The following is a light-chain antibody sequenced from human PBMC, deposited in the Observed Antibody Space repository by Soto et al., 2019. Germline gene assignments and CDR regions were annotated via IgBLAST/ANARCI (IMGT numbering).Light chain of an antibody. CDR2: EVS. CDR1: SSDVGGYNY. V-gene: IGLV2-8*01. J-gene: IGLJ2*01. Sequence: QSALTQPPSASGSPGQSVTISCTGTSSDVGGYNYVSWYLQHPGKAPKLMISEVSKRPSGVPDRFSGSKSGNTASLTVSGLQAEDEADYYCSSFAGNNNLVFGGGTKLTVL. CDR3: SSFAGNNNLV.